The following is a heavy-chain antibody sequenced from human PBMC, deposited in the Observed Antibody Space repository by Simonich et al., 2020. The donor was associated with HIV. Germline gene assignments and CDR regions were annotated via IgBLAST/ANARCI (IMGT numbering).Heavy chain of an antibody. J-gene: IGHJ4*02. CDR1: GGSFSGYY. Sequence: QVQLQQWGAGLLKPSETLSLTCAVYGGSFSGYYWSWIRQSPGKGLEWIGEINRSGSANNNPSLKSRVTIAVDTSKNQFSVKLSSVTVADTAVYYCARRTTAYYNFWSGYYFDYWGQGTQVTVSS. CDR3: ARRTTAYYNFWSGYYFDY. D-gene: IGHD3-3*01. CDR2: INRSGSA. V-gene: IGHV4-34*01.